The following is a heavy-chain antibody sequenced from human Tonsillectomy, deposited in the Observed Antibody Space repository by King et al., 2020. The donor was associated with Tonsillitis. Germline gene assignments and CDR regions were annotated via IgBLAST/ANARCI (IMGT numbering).Heavy chain of an antibody. Sequence: HVQLVESGGGVVQPGRSLRLSCAASGFTFSSYGMHWVRQAPGKGLEWVAVIWYDGSNKYYADSVKGRFTISRDNSKNTLYLQMNSLRAEDTAVYYCARDGRHYDSEDYFDYWGQGTLVTVSS. CDR2: IWYDGSNK. J-gene: IGHJ4*02. CDR1: GFTFSSYG. D-gene: IGHD3-22*01. CDR3: ARDGRHYDSEDYFDY. V-gene: IGHV3-33*08.